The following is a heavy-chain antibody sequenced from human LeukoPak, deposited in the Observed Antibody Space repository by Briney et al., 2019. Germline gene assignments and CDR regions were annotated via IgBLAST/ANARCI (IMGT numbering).Heavy chain of an antibody. CDR1: GGSISSGGYS. D-gene: IGHD5-18*01. Sequence: SQTLSLTCAVSGGSISSGGYSWSWIRQPPGKGLEWIVYIYHSGSTYYNPSLKSRVTISVDRSKNQFSLKLSSVTAADTAVYYCARGYSYEYYFDYWGQGTLVTVSS. CDR2: IYHSGST. CDR3: ARGYSYEYYFDY. J-gene: IGHJ4*02. V-gene: IGHV4-30-2*01.